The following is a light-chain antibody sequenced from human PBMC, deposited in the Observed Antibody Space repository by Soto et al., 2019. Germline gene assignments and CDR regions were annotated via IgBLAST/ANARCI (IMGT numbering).Light chain of an antibody. CDR1: QSVSSSY. CDR2: GAS. J-gene: IGKJ1*01. V-gene: IGKV3-20*01. Sequence: ELVLTQSPGTLSLSPGARATLSCRASQSVSSSYLAWYQQKPGQAPRLIISGASSRATGIPDRFTVILYGTAGTITLCRLETEDGSVYDGQQYNHWTWTFGLGTKVEIK. CDR3: QQYNHWTWT.